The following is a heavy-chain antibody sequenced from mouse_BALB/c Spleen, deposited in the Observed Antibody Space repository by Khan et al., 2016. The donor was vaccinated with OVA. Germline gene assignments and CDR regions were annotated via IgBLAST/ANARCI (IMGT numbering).Heavy chain of an antibody. D-gene: IGHD2-12*01. Sequence: QVQLKQSGPGLVQPSQSLSITCTVSGFSLITYGVHWVRQSPGKGLEWLGVIWGDGSTDYNAAFISRLCITKENSKRRGFFKMNSLQADDTSIYYCARNSYRYDFTYWGRGTLVTVSA. V-gene: IGHV2-2*01. CDR3: ARNSYRYDFTY. CDR1: GFSLITYG. CDR2: IWGDGST. J-gene: IGHJ3*01.